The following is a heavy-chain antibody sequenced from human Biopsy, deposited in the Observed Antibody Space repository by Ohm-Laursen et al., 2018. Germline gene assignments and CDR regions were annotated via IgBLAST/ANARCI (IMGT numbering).Heavy chain of an antibody. D-gene: IGHD3-10*01. CDR1: GYTFQSYG. CDR2: INPNGGDT. J-gene: IGHJ4*02. CDR3: ARASMIRGVMDVDY. Sequence: ASVKVSCKASGYTFQSYGISWVRQAPGQGLEWMGWINPNGGDTNYAQKFQGRVTMTTDTSVSTAYMELSGLTFDDTAVYYCARASMIRGVMDVDYWGQGTLVIVSS. V-gene: IGHV1-2*02.